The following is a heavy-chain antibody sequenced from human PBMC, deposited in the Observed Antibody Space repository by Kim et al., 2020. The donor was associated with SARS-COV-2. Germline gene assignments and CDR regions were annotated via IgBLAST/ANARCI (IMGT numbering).Heavy chain of an antibody. CDR1: GFTFSSYG. CDR2: ISYDGSNK. Sequence: GGSLRLSCAASGFTFSSYGMHWVRQAPGKGLEWVAVISYDGSNKYYADSVKGRFTISRDNSKNTLYLQMNSLRAEDTAVYYCARDGSGSYFFGAFDIWGQGTMVTVSS. CDR3: ARDGSGSYFFGAFDI. V-gene: IGHV3-33*05. D-gene: IGHD3-10*01. J-gene: IGHJ3*02.